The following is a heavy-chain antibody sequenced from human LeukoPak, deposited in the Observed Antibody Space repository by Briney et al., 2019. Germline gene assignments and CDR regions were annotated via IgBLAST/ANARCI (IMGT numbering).Heavy chain of an antibody. CDR2: IYYSGST. CDR1: GGSISSGSYY. Sequence: SEILSLTCTVSGGSISSGSYYWGWIRQPPGKGLEWMGSIYYSGSTYYNPSLKSRVTISVDTAKNQFSLKLSSVTAADTAVYYCASTVGTAMVNYWGQGTLVTVSS. V-gene: IGHV4-39*01. D-gene: IGHD5-18*01. CDR3: ASTVGTAMVNY. J-gene: IGHJ4*02.